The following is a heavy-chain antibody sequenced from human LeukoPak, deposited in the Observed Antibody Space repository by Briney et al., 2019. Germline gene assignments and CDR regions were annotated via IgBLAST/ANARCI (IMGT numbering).Heavy chain of an antibody. Sequence: GGSLRLSCAASGFTFSSYSMNWVRQAPGKGLEWVSSISSSSSYIYYADSVKGRFTVSRDNAKNSLYLQMNSLRAEDTAVYYCARGRSSGKIGGWFDPWGQGTLVTVSS. D-gene: IGHD6-19*01. CDR1: GFTFSSYS. J-gene: IGHJ5*02. CDR2: ISSSSSYI. V-gene: IGHV3-21*04. CDR3: ARGRSSGKIGGWFDP.